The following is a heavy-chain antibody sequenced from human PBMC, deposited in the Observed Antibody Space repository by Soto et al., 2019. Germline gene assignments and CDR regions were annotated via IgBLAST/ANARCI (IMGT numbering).Heavy chain of an antibody. J-gene: IGHJ4*02. V-gene: IGHV4-61*01. CDR1: DASVWSDSYF. D-gene: IGHD3-10*01. Sequence: SETLSLTCTVSDASVWSDSYFWTWIRQPPGKGLEWIAYISHTGDTNYNPSLKSRVTISVDTSKNQFSLKLSSVTAADTAVYYCAREARYYYGSGSSLYYFDYWGQGTLVTVSS. CDR2: ISHTGDT. CDR3: AREARYYYGSGSSLYYFDY.